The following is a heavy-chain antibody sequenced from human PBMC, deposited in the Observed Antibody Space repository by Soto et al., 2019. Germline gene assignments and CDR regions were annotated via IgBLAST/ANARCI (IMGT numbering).Heavy chain of an antibody. J-gene: IGHJ4*02. V-gene: IGHV1-69*01. D-gene: IGHD4-17*01. Sequence: QVQLLQSGAEVKKPGSSVKVSCKASGGTFSSYAISWVRQAPGQGREWMGGIIPVFGTANYAQKLQGRVTITAYESTSRAYMELSSLKSEDTAVYYCARRPLVTTYYSFDYCGQGTLVTVSS. CDR2: IIPVFGTA. CDR1: GGTFSSYA. CDR3: ARRPLVTTYYSFDY.